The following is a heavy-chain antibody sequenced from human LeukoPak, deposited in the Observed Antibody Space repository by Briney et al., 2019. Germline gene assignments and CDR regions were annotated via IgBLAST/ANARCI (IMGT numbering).Heavy chain of an antibody. V-gene: IGHV5-51*01. CDR1: GYSFTTYW. CDR2: VYPDDSDT. J-gene: IGHJ4*02. CDR3: ARAAYSTSWSTYFGY. D-gene: IGHD6-13*01. Sequence: GESLQISCKGSGYSFTTYWIGWVRQMPGKALEWMGIVYPDDSDTRYSPSFQGQVSFSVDKFINTAYLQWSSLRASDTAMYYCARAAYSTSWSTYFGYWGQGTLVTVSS.